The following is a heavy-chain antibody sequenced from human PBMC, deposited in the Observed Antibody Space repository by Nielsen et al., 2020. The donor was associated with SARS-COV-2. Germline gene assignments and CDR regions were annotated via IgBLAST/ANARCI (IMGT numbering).Heavy chain of an antibody. D-gene: IGHD4-11*01. V-gene: IGHV3-49*03. CDR2: IRSKAYGGTT. Sequence: GGSLRLSCTASGFTFGDYAMSWFRQAPGKGLEWVGFIRSKAYGGTTEYAASVKGRFTISRDDSKSIAYLQMNSLKTEDTAVYYCTPSKLPNYYYYYMDVWGKGTTVTVSS. CDR1: GFTFGDYA. J-gene: IGHJ6*03. CDR3: TPSKLPNYYYYYMDV.